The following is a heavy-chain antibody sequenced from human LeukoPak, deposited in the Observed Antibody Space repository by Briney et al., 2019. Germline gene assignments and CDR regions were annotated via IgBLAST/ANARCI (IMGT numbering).Heavy chain of an antibody. CDR2: IKSKTGGGTT. Sequence: GGSLRLSCAASGFTFSNAWMSWVRQAPGKGLEWVGRIKSKTGGGTTDYAAPVKGRFTFSRDDSKNTLYLQMNSLKTEDTAVYYCTTEVDTAMASNPDYYYYDGMDVWGQGTTVTVSS. D-gene: IGHD5-18*01. J-gene: IGHJ6*02. CDR1: GFTFSNAW. CDR3: TTEVDTAMASNPDYYYYDGMDV. V-gene: IGHV3-15*01.